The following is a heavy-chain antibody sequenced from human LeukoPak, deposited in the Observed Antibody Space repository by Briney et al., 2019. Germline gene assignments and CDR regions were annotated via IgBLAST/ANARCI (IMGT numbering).Heavy chain of an antibody. Sequence: QPGGSLKLSCAASGFTFSGSAIHWVRQAPGKGLEWVPLTSYDGTTEFYADSVKGRFTISRDNSKNTVFLEMNTLRGDDTAVYFCARELVSVTSHFGLDVWGQGTTVIVSS. J-gene: IGHJ6*02. CDR1: GFTFSGSA. CDR3: ARELVSVTSHFGLDV. V-gene: IGHV3-30-3*01. CDR2: TSYDGTTE. D-gene: IGHD2-8*02.